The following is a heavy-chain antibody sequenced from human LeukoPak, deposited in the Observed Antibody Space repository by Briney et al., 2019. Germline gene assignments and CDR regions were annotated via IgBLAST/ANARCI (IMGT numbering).Heavy chain of an antibody. Sequence: KTSETLSLTCTVSGGSISSSSYYWGWIRQPPGKGLECIGSIYYSGSTYYNQSLKGRVTISVDTSKNKFSLKLSSVTAADTAVYYCERRYTYYYGSGSYQLDYWGQGTLVTVSS. V-gene: IGHV4-39*01. J-gene: IGHJ4*02. CDR2: IYYSGST. CDR1: GGSISSSSYY. D-gene: IGHD3-10*01. CDR3: ERRYTYYYGSGSYQLDY.